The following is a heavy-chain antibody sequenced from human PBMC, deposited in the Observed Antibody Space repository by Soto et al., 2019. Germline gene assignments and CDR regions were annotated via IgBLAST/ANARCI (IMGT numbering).Heavy chain of an antibody. J-gene: IGHJ3*02. Sequence: PGGSLRLSCAASGFTFSNAWMSWVRQAPGKGLEWVGRIKSKTDGGTTDYAAPVKGRFTISRDDSKNTLYLQMNSLKTEDTAVYYCTTAPYIVVVVAATFLYAFDIWGQGTMVTVSS. CDR2: IKSKTDGGTT. CDR3: TTAPYIVVVVAATFLYAFDI. D-gene: IGHD2-15*01. V-gene: IGHV3-15*01. CDR1: GFTFSNAW.